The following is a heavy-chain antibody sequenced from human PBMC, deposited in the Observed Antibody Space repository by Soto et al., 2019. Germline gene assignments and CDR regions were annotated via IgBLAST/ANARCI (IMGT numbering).Heavy chain of an antibody. V-gene: IGHV1-69*06. Sequence: QVQVVQSGTEVKKPGSSVKVSCKISGGAFSTYGIHWVRQAPGQGLEWVGGIVPIFGTTRNAQKFQGRVTFSADKSASIAYMYLTSLTSEDTAIYFCGRVSLYGDVGYYDFWGRGTLIAVFS. J-gene: IGHJ4*02. D-gene: IGHD4-17*01. CDR3: GRVSLYGDVGYYDF. CDR1: GGAFSTYG. CDR2: IVPIFGTT.